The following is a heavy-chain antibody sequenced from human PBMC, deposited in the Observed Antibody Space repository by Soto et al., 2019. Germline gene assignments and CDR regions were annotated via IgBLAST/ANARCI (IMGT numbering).Heavy chain of an antibody. J-gene: IGHJ4*02. CDR2: NNPSGGST. V-gene: IGHV1-46*01. Sequence: QVQLVQSGAEVKKPGASVKVSCKASGYTFTSYYMHWVRQAPGQGLEWMGINNPSGGSTNYAQKFQGRFTMTRDTSTSTVYMDLSSLRSEDTAVYYCARHLAAGDYWGQGTVVTVSS. CDR1: GYTFTSYY. D-gene: IGHD6-13*01. CDR3: ARHLAAGDY.